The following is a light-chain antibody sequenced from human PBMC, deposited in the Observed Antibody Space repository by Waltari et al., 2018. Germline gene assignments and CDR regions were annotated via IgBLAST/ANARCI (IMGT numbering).Light chain of an antibody. CDR3: QSSDTNCTHV. CDR2: KDT. Sequence: SYELTQPPSVSVSPGQPARITVSGEALANPYFYWYQQQPGQAPVLMIDKDTERPSGIPERFSGSSSGTTVTLTISGVQAEDEADYYCQSSDTNCTHVFGIGTKVTVL. J-gene: IGLJ1*01. CDR1: ALANPY. V-gene: IGLV3-25*03.